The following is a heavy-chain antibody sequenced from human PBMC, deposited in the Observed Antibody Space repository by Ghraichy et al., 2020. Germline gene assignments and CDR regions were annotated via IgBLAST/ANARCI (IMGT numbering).Heavy chain of an antibody. Sequence: ASVKVSCRASGYTFDNHGINWVRQAPGHGLEWMGWIIAFSGNTNYVQKFQGRVTMTTDTSTRTAYMELSSLRSDDTAVYFCARGASSWDPLDYWGQGTLV. CDR2: IIAFSGNT. J-gene: IGHJ4*02. CDR1: GYTFDNHG. CDR3: ARGASSWDPLDY. V-gene: IGHV1-18*01. D-gene: IGHD6-13*01.